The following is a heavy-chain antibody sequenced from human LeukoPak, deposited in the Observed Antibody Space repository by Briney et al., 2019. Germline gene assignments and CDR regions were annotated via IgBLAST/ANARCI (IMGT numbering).Heavy chain of an antibody. CDR1: GGSISSHY. D-gene: IGHD3-22*01. J-gene: IGHJ4*02. CDR3: ASIYYYDSSGYRDY. V-gene: IGHV4-59*11. Sequence: SETLSLTCTVSGGSISSHYWSWIRQPPGKGLEWIGYIYYSGSTNYNPSLKSRVTISVDTFKNQFSLKLSSVTAADTAVYYCASIYYYDSSGYRDYWGQGTLVTVSS. CDR2: IYYSGST.